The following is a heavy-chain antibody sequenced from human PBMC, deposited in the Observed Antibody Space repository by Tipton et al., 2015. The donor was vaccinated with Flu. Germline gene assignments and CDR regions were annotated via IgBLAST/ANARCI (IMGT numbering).Heavy chain of an antibody. CDR1: GFTFSSYA. CDR3: AKDECGGTNCFQYFHH. CDR2: ISGSALNT. D-gene: IGHD4/OR15-4a*01. Sequence: SLRLSCAASGFTFSSYAMSWVRQTPGKRLQWVSGISGSALNTYYADSVKGRFTISRDNSKNTLYLQMSSLRAEDTAIYYCAKDECGGTNCFQYFHHWGQGSLVTVSS. V-gene: IGHV3-23*01. J-gene: IGHJ1*01.